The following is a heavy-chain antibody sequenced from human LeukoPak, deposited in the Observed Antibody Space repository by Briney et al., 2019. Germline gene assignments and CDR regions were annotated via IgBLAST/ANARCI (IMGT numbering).Heavy chain of an antibody. CDR3: AKPSGSGVDY. Sequence: GGSLRLSCGASGFVFDDYDMPWVRQAPGKGLEWVAFIRSDGYHTYYTDSVKGRFIITRDNFKNTLYLQMNSLRLEDMAVYYCAKPSGSGVDYWGRGTRVTVSS. CDR1: GFVFDDYD. D-gene: IGHD1-26*01. J-gene: IGHJ4*02. CDR2: IRSDGYHT. V-gene: IGHV3-30*02.